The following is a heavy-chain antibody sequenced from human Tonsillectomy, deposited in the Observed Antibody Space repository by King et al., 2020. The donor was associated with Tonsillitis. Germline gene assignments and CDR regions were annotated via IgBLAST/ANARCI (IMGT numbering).Heavy chain of an antibody. CDR1: GGSISSSSYY. CDR3: ARSADYGDYGY. Sequence: QLQESGPGLVKPSETLSLTCTVSGGSISSSSYYWGWIRQPPGKGLEWIGSIYYSGSTHYNPSLKSRVTISVDTSKNQFSLKLSSVTAADTAVYYCARSADYGDYGYWGQGTLVTVPS. CDR2: IYYSGST. J-gene: IGHJ4*02. D-gene: IGHD4-17*01. V-gene: IGHV4-39*01.